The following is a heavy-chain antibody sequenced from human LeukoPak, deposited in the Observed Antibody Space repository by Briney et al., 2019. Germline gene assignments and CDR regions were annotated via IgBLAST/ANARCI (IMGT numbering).Heavy chain of an antibody. CDR1: GYNFTSYW. D-gene: IGHD6-13*01. CDR3: ARTAAAGNLDYFDY. V-gene: IGHV5-51*01. J-gene: IGHJ4*02. Sequence: GESLKISCKGSGYNFTSYWIGWVRQMPGKGLEWMGIIYPGDSDTRYSPSFQGQVTISDDKSIITPYLQWSSLKASDTAMYYCARTAAAGNLDYFDYWGQGTLVTVSS. CDR2: IYPGDSDT.